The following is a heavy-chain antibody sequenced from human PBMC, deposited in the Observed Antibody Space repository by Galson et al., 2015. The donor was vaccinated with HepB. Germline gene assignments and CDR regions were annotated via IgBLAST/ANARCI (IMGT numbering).Heavy chain of an antibody. J-gene: IGHJ4*02. CDR2: IWHDGSNK. V-gene: IGHV3-33*06. D-gene: IGHD6-13*01. CDR1: GFTFSSYG. CDR3: AKVRSIAAAGPLDC. Sequence: SLRLSCAASGFTFSSYGMYWVRQAPGKGLGWVAVIWHDGSNKYYADSVKGRFTISRDNSKNTLYLQMNSLRAQDTAVDYCAKVRSIAAAGPLDCWGQGTLVAASS.